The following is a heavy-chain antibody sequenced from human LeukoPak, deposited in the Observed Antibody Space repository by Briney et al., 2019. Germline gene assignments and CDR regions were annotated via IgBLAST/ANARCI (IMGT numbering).Heavy chain of an antibody. V-gene: IGHV3-23*01. Sequence: GGSLMLSCAASGFTFSSYAMRWVRQAPGKVLEWVSAISGSGGSKYYAHSVHGLFTIARDNCQHTLYLQINSLRAEDTAVYYCAKLYGAGYDFWSGYSYYFDYWRQGTLVSVPS. CDR1: GFTFSSYA. CDR3: AKLYGAGYDFWSGYSYYFDY. CDR2: ISGSGGSK. D-gene: IGHD3-3*01. J-gene: IGHJ4*02.